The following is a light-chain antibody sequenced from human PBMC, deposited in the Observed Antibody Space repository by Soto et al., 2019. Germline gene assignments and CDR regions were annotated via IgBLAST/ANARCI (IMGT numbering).Light chain of an antibody. CDR1: SGDVGGYKF. V-gene: IGLV2-14*01. J-gene: IGLJ1*01. Sequence: QSVLTQPASVSGSPGQSITIYCTGTSGDVGGYKFVSWYQQHPGKAPKLMIYEASNRPSGVSSRFSGSKSGNTASLTISGLQAEDEADYFCGSYTGISTYVFGTGTKVTVL. CDR2: EAS. CDR3: GSYTGISTYV.